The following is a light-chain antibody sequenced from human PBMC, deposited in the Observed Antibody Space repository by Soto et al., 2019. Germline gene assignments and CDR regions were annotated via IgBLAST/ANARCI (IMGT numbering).Light chain of an antibody. J-gene: IGKJ2*01. Sequence: EIVLTQSPATLSLSPGERATLSCRASQSVGSYLAWYQQKPGQAPRLLIYDASNRATGIPARFSGSGSGTDFTLTISSLEPEDFAVYYCQQRSTWPLTFGQGTKLEIK. CDR3: QQRSTWPLT. CDR2: DAS. CDR1: QSVGSY. V-gene: IGKV3-11*01.